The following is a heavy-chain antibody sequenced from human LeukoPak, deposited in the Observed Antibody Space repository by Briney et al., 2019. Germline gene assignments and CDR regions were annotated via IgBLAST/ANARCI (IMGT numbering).Heavy chain of an antibody. D-gene: IGHD2-8*01. Sequence: PGGSLRLSCAASGFTFRTSGMTWVRQAPGKGLEWVSAISGSGVSTYYADSVKGRFTISRDNSKNTLYLQMNSLRAEDMAVYYCAKCMRWDSMDYWGRGTLVTVSS. J-gene: IGHJ4*02. V-gene: IGHV3-23*01. CDR1: GFTFRTSG. CDR2: ISGSGVST. CDR3: AKCMRWDSMDY.